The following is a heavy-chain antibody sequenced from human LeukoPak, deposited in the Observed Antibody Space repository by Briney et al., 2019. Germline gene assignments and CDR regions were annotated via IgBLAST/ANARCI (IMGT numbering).Heavy chain of an antibody. D-gene: IGHD3-22*01. CDR3: ARDRGDDTVSYFDY. CDR1: GYSITGYY. J-gene: IGHJ4*02. Sequence: GASVKVSCKASGYSITGYYIHWVRQAPGQGLEWMGRINPNSGGTNSAQKFQGRFTMTRDTSIGTVYMELRRLSSDDTAVYYCARDRGDDTVSYFDYWGQGTLVTVSS. V-gene: IGHV1-2*06. CDR2: INPNSGGT.